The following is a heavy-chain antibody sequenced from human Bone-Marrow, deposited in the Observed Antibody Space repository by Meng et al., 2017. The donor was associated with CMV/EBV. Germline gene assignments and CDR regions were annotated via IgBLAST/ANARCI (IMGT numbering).Heavy chain of an antibody. J-gene: IGHJ4*01. CDR2: IRGDASKA. V-gene: IGHV3-43*01. CDR3: VKEHDSGWPNFDS. Sequence: GGSLRLSCVGSGFKFRGYTIHWVRQRPGKGLEWVALIRGDASKAFYADSVEGRFAISRDNRRNSVFLQMDSLRIEDSALYYCVKEHDSGWPNFDSWGHGTLVPVSS. CDR1: GFKFRGYT. D-gene: IGHD6-19*01.